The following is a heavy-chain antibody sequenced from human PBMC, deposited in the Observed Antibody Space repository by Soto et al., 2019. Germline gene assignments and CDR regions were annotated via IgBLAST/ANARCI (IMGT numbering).Heavy chain of an antibody. V-gene: IGHV3-23*01. Sequence: EVQVLEAGGGLVQPGGSLRLSCAASGFTFSSYAMSWVRQAPGKGLEWVSVISGSGDSTYYADSVRGRFTISRDNSKNPLYLQMNSLRAEDTAVYYCAKDRDGAAAGPTKFYGMDVWGQGTTVTVSS. CDR1: GFTFSSYA. CDR3: AKDRDGAAAGPTKFYGMDV. CDR2: ISGSGDST. D-gene: IGHD6-13*01. J-gene: IGHJ6*02.